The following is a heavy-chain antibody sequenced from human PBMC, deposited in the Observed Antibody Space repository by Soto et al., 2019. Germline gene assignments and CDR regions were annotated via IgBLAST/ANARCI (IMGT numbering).Heavy chain of an antibody. D-gene: IGHD4-17*01. Sequence: GGSLRLSCAASGFTFSSYAMSWVRQAPGKGLEWVSAISGSGGSTYYADSVKGRFTISRDNSKNTLYLQMNSLRAEGTAVYYCAKDQDPTVTTYYYWGQGTLVTVSS. V-gene: IGHV3-23*01. J-gene: IGHJ4*02. CDR1: GFTFSSYA. CDR2: ISGSGGST. CDR3: AKDQDPTVTTYYY.